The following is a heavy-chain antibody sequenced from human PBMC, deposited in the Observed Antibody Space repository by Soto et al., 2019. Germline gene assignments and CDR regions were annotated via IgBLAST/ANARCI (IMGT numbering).Heavy chain of an antibody. D-gene: IGHD1-26*01. CDR3: ARHGITGSYYDAFDI. J-gene: IGHJ3*02. V-gene: IGHV1-18*01. CDR1: GYTFTSYG. CDR2: ISAYNGNT. Sequence: GASVKVSCKASGYTFTSYGISWVRQAPGQGLEWMGWISAYNGNTNYAQKLQGRVTVTTDTSTSTAYMELRSLRSDDTAVYYCARHGITGSYYDAFDIWGQGTMVTVSS.